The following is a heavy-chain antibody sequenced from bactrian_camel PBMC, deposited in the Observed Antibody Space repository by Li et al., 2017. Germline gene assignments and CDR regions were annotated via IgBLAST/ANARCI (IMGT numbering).Heavy chain of an antibody. D-gene: IGHD5*01. CDR2: MYTGGGRPDVT. V-gene: IGHV3S1*01. CDR3: AAAHCPNYGHRLGPPEYKS. Sequence: HVQLVESGGGSVQTGGSLTLSCAASGNNHSSACMGWFRQAPGKEREGVAAMYTGGGRPDVTFYADSVKGRFTISQDAAKNMVYLQMNNLKPEDTAIYTCAAAHCPNYGHRLGPPEYKSGGQGTQVTVS. J-gene: IGHJ6*01. CDR1: GNNHSSAC.